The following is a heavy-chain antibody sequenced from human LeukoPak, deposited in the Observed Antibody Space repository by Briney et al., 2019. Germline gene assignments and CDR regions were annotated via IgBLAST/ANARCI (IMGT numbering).Heavy chain of an antibody. CDR2: ISSSSNYI. V-gene: IGHV3-21*01. Sequence: GGSLRLSCAASGVTFSSYTMNWVRQAPGKGLEWVSSISSSSNYIYYADSVKGRFTISRDNAKNSLYLQMNRLRAEDTAVYYCARDAPLPDFWGQGTLVTVSS. CDR1: GVTFSSYT. D-gene: IGHD1-26*01. CDR3: ARDAPLPDF. J-gene: IGHJ4*02.